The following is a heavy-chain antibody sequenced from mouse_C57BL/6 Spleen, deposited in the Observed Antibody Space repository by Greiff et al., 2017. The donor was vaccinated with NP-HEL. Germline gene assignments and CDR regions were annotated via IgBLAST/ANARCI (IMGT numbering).Heavy chain of an antibody. CDR1: GFTFSSYA. CDR2: ISDGGSYT. V-gene: IGHV5-4*03. CDR3: ARVRGYYFDY. Sequence: EVKLMESGGGLVKPGGSLKLSCAASGFTFSSYAMSWVRQTPEKRLEWVATISDGGSYTYYPDNVKGRFTISRDNAKNNLYLQMSQLKSEDTAMYYCARVRGYYFDYWGQGTTLTVSS. J-gene: IGHJ2*01.